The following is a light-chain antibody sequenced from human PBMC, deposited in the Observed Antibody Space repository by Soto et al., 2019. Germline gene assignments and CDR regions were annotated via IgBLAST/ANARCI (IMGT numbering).Light chain of an antibody. Sequence: DIQMTQSPSSLSASVGDRVTITCRASQSITIYLNWYQQQPGKAPRLLIYGASTLQTGVPSRFSRRGSMTGFTLTISDLQPEDFATYYCQQTYTAPRTFSQGTKVDI. CDR2: GAS. CDR1: QSITIY. J-gene: IGKJ1*01. V-gene: IGKV1-39*01. CDR3: QQTYTAPRT.